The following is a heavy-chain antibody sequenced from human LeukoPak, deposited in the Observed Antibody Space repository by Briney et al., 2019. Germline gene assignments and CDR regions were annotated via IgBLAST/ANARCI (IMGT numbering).Heavy chain of an antibody. CDR3: ARDRVLRQYYYYGMDV. J-gene: IGHJ6*02. CDR2: IIPILGIA. Sequence: SVKVSCKASGGTFSSCAISWVRQAPGQGLEWMGRIIPILGIANYAQKFQGRVTITADKSTSTAYMELSSLRSEDTAVYYCARDRVLRQYYYYGMDVWGQGTTVTVSS. CDR1: GGTFSSCA. D-gene: IGHD3-3*01. V-gene: IGHV1-69*04.